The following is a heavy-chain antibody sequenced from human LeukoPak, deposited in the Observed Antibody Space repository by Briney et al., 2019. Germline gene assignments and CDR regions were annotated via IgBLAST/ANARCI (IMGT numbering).Heavy chain of an antibody. Sequence: TSETLSLTCTISGASIDSYYWSWIRQPPGKGLEWIGYIYYSGTTNYNPSLKRRVTISVDTSKNQFSLKLSSVTAADTAVYYCARGSSPRSSWFDAYYYYYYMDVWGKGTTVTVSS. CDR3: ARGSSPRSSWFDAYYYYYYMDV. CDR1: GASIDSYY. V-gene: IGHV4-59*01. D-gene: IGHD6-13*01. CDR2: IYYSGTT. J-gene: IGHJ6*03.